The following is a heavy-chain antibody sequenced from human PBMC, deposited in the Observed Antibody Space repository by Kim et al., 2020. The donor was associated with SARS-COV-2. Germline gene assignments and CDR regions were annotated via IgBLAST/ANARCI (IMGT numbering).Heavy chain of an antibody. Sequence: GGSLRLSCVTSGSYIIHWVRQAPGKGLEWVAAMSFDVFSKYFVDSVKGRFTISRDDSKNTVYLELNSLRDEDSAVYYCATEGGTSGRCGYFDSWGQGTLVTVSS. CDR3: ATEGGTSGRCGYFDS. J-gene: IGHJ4*02. CDR2: MSFDVFSK. D-gene: IGHD2-15*01. CDR1: GSYI. V-gene: IGHV3-30-3*01.